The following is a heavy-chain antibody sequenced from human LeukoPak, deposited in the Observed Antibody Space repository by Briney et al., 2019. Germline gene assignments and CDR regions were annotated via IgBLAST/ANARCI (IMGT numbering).Heavy chain of an antibody. V-gene: IGHV4-39*01. Sequence: SETLSLTCTVSGGSISSSSYYWGWIGQPPGKGLEWIGSIYYSGSTYYNPSLKSRVTISVDTSKNQFSLKLSSVTAADTAVYYCARQIYGDYGNWFDPWGQGTLVTVSS. CDR3: ARQIYGDYGNWFDP. J-gene: IGHJ5*02. D-gene: IGHD4-17*01. CDR1: GGSISSSSYY. CDR2: IYYSGST.